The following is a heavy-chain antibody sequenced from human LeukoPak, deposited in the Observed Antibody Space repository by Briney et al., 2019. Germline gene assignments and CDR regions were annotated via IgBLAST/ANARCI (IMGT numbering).Heavy chain of an antibody. V-gene: IGHV3-23*01. CDR2: ISGSGGST. Sequence: GGSLRLSCAASGFTFSSYAMSWVRQAPGKGLEWVSAISGSGGSTYYADSVKGRFTISRDNSKNTLYLQMNSLRAEDTAVYYCAKDLTKYYYDSSGYYYGIYFDYWGQGTLVTVSS. J-gene: IGHJ4*02. CDR3: AKDLTKYYYDSSGYYYGIYFDY. CDR1: GFTFSSYA. D-gene: IGHD3-22*01.